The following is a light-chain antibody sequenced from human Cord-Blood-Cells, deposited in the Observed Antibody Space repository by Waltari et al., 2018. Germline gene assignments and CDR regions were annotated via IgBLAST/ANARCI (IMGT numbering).Light chain of an antibody. CDR3: QQYNNWPPWT. CDR2: GAA. V-gene: IGKV3-15*01. Sequence: EIVMTQSPATLSVSPGARATLSCRASQSVSSNLAWYQQKPGQAPRLLIYGAATRATGIPARFSCSGSGTEFTLTISSLQSEDFAVYYCQQYNNWPPWTFGQGTKVEIK. CDR1: QSVSSN. J-gene: IGKJ1*01.